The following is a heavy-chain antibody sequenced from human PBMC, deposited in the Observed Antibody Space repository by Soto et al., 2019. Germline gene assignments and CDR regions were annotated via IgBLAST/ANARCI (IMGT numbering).Heavy chain of an antibody. CDR1: GFTFTSSA. V-gene: IGHV1-58*01. Sequence: QMQLVQSGPEVKKPGTSVKVSCKASGFTFTSSAVQWVRQARGQRLEWIGWIVVGSGNTNYAQKFQERVTITRDMSTSKGFMELGSLRSEDTAVYYCAAGQGCSGGSCFRLDPWGQGTLVTVSS. J-gene: IGHJ5*02. CDR3: AAGQGCSGGSCFRLDP. CDR2: IVVGSGNT. D-gene: IGHD2-15*01.